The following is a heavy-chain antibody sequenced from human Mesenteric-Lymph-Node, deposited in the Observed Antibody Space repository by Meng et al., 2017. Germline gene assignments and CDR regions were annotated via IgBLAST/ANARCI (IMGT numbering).Heavy chain of an antibody. CDR3: AKVIQSRPNYVWGSYRYEWHAFDI. V-gene: IGHV3-9*01. Sequence: SLKISCAASGFTFDDYAMHWVRQAPGKGLEWVSGISWNSGSIGYADSVKGRFTISRDNAKNSLYLQMNSLRAEDTALYYCAKVIQSRPNYVWGSYRYEWHAFDIWGQGTMVTVSS. D-gene: IGHD3-16*02. CDR2: ISWNSGSI. J-gene: IGHJ3*02. CDR1: GFTFDDYA.